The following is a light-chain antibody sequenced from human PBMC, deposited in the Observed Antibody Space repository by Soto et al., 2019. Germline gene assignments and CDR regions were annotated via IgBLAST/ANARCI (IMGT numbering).Light chain of an antibody. CDR3: QQRSNWPPLT. V-gene: IGKV3-11*01. J-gene: IGKJ4*01. CDR2: DAS. Sequence: EIVLTQSPATLSLSPGERATLSCRASQSVSSYLAWYQQKPGQAPRLLIYDASSSATGIPARFSGSGSGTDFTLTISSLEPEDFAGYYCQQRSNWPPLTFGGGTKVEIK. CDR1: QSVSSY.